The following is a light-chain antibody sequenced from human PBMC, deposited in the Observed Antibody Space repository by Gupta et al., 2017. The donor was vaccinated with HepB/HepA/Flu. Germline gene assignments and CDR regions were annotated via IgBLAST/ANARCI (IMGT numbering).Light chain of an antibody. CDR1: HLGSKN. CDR3: QVGDITTAHVV. V-gene: IGLV3-9*01. J-gene: IGLJ2*01. Sequence: SYELTQPLSVSVALGQTARITCGGHHLGSKNVKWYQKKPGQAPVLVIYRDSNRPFEIPERFSGSNSGKTATLTISRAQAGDEADYYCQVGDITTAHVVFGGGTNLTVL. CDR2: RDS.